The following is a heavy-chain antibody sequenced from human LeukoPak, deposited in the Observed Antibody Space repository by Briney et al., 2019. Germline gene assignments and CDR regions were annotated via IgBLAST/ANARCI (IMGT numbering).Heavy chain of an antibody. J-gene: IGHJ5*02. CDR3: ARGRYCSDGNCYHNWFDP. CDR2: INPNSGGT. Sequence: ASVKVSCKASGYTFTGYYMHWVRQAPGQGPEWMGWINPNSGGTDYAQKFQGRVTMTRDTSINTAYMEVISLRPDDTAMYSCARGRYCSDGNCYHNWFDPWGQGTLVIVSS. D-gene: IGHD2-15*01. CDR1: GYTFTGYY. V-gene: IGHV1-2*02.